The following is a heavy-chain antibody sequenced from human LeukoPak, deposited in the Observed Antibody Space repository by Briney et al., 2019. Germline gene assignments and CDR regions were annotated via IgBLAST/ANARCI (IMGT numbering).Heavy chain of an antibody. CDR2: ISGSGGST. D-gene: IGHD3-10*01. CDR1: GFTFSSYG. CDR3: ANTYFYASANY. Sequence: GGSLRLSCAASGFTFSSYGMSWVRQAPGKGLEWVSAISGSGGSTYYADSVKGRFTISRDNSKNTLYLQMNSLRAEDTALYYCANTYFYASANYWGQGTLVTVSS. V-gene: IGHV3-23*01. J-gene: IGHJ4*02.